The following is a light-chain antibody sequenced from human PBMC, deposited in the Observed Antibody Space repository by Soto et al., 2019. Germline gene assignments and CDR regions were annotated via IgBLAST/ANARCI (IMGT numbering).Light chain of an antibody. J-gene: IGLJ1*01. V-gene: IGLV2-11*01. CDR2: DVT. CDR1: SSDVGGYKY. CDR3: CSYAGTYTYV. Sequence: QSVLTQPASVSGSPGQSITISCTGTSSDVGGYKYVAWYQQHPGKAPKVVIYDVTERPSGVPDRFSGSWSDNTASLTISGLQAEDEADYYCCSYAGTYTYVFGTGTKV.